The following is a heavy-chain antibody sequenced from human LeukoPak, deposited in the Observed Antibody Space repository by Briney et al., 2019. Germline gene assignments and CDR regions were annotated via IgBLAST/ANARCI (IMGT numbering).Heavy chain of an antibody. CDR2: IIPIFGTA. V-gene: IGHV1-69*05. Sequence: SVKVSCKASGGTFSSYAISWVRQAPGQGLEWMGGIIPIFGTANYAQKFQGRVTITTDESTSTAYVELSSLRSEDTAVYYCARERYSSSWSTNWFDPWGQGTLVTVSS. CDR1: GGTFSSYA. CDR3: ARERYSSSWSTNWFDP. D-gene: IGHD6-13*01. J-gene: IGHJ5*02.